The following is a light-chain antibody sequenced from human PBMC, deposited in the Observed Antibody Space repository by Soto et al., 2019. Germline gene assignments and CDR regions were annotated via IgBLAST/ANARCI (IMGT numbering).Light chain of an antibody. J-gene: IGKJ1*01. CDR3: QQSETTPPT. CDR1: QSIGRS. CDR2: STS. Sequence: DIRMTQSPSSLSASVGDRVAITCRASQSIGRSLNWYQQKPGKAPKLLIYSTSSLQSGVPSSFSGSGSGTDFTLTISSLKPEDFATYYCQQSETTPPTFGQGTKVEVK. V-gene: IGKV1-39*01.